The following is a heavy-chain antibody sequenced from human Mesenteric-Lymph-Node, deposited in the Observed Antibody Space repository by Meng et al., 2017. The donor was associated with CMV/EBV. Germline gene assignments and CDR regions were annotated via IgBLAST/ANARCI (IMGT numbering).Heavy chain of an antibody. CDR3: ARDLCSSTSCSSRNWFDP. CDR1: FTRYG. D-gene: IGHD2-2*01. Sequence: FTRYGISWVRQAPGQGLEWMGWISAYHGNTNYAQKLQGRVTMTTDTSTSTAYMELRSLRSDDTAVYYCARDLCSSTSCSSRNWFDPWGQGTLVTVSS. J-gene: IGHJ5*02. CDR2: ISAYHGNT. V-gene: IGHV1-18*04.